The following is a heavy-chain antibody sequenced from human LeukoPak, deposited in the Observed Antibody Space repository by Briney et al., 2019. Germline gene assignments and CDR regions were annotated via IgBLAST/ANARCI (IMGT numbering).Heavy chain of an antibody. Sequence: PGGSLRLSCAASGFTFDDYGMCWVRQAPVKGLEWVSGINWNGGSTGYADSVKGRFTISRDNAKNSLYLQMNSLRAEDTAVYYCAKGKVNHDGALDAWGQGTLVTVSS. CDR3: AKGKVNHDGALDA. CDR1: GFTFDDYG. CDR2: INWNGGST. V-gene: IGHV3-20*04. J-gene: IGHJ3*01. D-gene: IGHD2-21*01.